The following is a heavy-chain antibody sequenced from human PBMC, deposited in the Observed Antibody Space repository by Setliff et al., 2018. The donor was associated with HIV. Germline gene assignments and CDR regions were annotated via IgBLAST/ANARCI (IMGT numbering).Heavy chain of an antibody. Sequence: SETLSLTCTVSGGSISSSSYYWGWIRQPPGKGLEWIGNIYYSGSTYYNPSLKSRVTMSLDTSKNQFSLKLRSVTAADTAVYYCARGAYYDILTAYFSYFDLWGRGTLVTVSS. CDR3: ARGAYYDILTAYFSYFDL. D-gene: IGHD3-9*01. J-gene: IGHJ2*01. CDR1: GGSISSSSYY. CDR2: IYYSGST. V-gene: IGHV4-39*07.